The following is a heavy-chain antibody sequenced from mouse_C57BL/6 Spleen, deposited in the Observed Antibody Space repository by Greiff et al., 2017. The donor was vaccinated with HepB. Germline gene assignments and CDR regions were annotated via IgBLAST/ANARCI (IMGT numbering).Heavy chain of an antibody. D-gene: IGHD1-1*01. CDR3: ARDHGPWGATGGFDY. CDR1: GYSFTSGYF. J-gene: IGHJ2*01. V-gene: IGHV3-6*01. Sequence: EVKLMESGPGLVKPSPSLSLTCSVSGYSFTSGYFWYWIRQFPGNILEWRGYISYDGSNNYNPSLKNQTSITRDTSTNQFFLKLNSVTTEDTATYYCARDHGPWGATGGFDYWGQGTTLTVSS. CDR2: ISYDGSN.